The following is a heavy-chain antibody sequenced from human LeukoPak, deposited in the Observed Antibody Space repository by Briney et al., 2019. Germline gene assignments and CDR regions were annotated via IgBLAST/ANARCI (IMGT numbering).Heavy chain of an antibody. V-gene: IGHV4-39*07. CDR3: ARGGSSIAARNWFDP. D-gene: IGHD6-6*01. Sequence: PSETLSLTCTVSGGSISSYYWSWIRQPPGKGLEWIGSIYYSGSTYYNPSLKSRVTISVDTSKNQFSLKLSSVTAADTAVYYCARGGSSIAARNWFDPWGQGTLVTVSS. CDR1: GGSISSYY. J-gene: IGHJ5*02. CDR2: IYYSGST.